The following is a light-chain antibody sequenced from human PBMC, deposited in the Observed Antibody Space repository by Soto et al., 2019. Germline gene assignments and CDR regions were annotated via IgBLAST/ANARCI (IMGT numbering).Light chain of an antibody. CDR3: QHFYPTPPVT. CDR1: QSISYS. CDR2: AAS. J-gene: IGKJ5*01. Sequence: DIQLTQSPSSLSASVGDRVTITCRASQSISYSLNWYQQRPGRAPKLLIYAASTLQSGVPSRFSGSGSGTDFTLTISNLQPEDFATYYCQHFYPTPPVTFGQGTRLEIK. V-gene: IGKV1-39*01.